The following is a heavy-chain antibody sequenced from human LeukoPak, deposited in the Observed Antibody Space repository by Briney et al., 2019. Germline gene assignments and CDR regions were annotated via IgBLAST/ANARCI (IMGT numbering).Heavy chain of an antibody. CDR3: AKSQGPVYHDKGHFDY. J-gene: IGHJ4*02. CDR1: GFTFSSYA. Sequence: GGSLRLSCAASGFTFSSYAMSWVRQAPGKGLEWVSAISNSGGSAYYPDSLKGRFTISRDNSKYTLHLQMNSLRAEDTAVYYCAKSQGPVYHDKGHFDYWGQGTLVTVSS. D-gene: IGHD3-22*01. CDR2: ISNSGGSA. V-gene: IGHV3-23*01.